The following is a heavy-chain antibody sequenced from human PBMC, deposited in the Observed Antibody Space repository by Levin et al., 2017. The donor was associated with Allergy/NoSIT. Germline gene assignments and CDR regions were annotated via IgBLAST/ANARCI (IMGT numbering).Heavy chain of an antibody. D-gene: IGHD2-15*01. CDR3: AKGYCSGGSCYYPLDY. Sequence: PGGSLRLSCAASGFTFDDYTMHWVRQAPGKGLEWVSLISWDGGSTYYADSVKGRFTISRDNSKNSLYLQMNSLRTEDTALYYCAKGYCSGGSCYYPLDYWGQGTLVTVSS. CDR1: GFTFDDYT. CDR2: ISWDGGST. J-gene: IGHJ4*02. V-gene: IGHV3-43*01.